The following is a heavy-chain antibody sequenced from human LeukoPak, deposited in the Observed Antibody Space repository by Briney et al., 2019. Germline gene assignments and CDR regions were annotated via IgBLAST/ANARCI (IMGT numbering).Heavy chain of an antibody. CDR1: GFTFSSYA. V-gene: IGHV3-30*01. CDR3: ARDRFGSGRRRPYDAFDI. CDR2: ISYDGSNK. J-gene: IGHJ3*02. D-gene: IGHD3-10*01. Sequence: PGGSLRLSCAASGFTFSSYAMHWVRQAPGKGLGWVAVISYDGSNKYYADSVKGRFTISRDNSKNTLYLQMNSLRAEDTAVYYCARDRFGSGRRRPYDAFDIWGQGAMVTVSS.